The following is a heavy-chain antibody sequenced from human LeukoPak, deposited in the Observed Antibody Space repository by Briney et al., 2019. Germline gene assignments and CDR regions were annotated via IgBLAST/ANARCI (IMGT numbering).Heavy chain of an antibody. J-gene: IGHJ4*02. CDR1: GFTFSSYG. D-gene: IGHD5-24*01. Sequence: PGGSLRLSCAASGFTFSSYGMHWVRQAPGKGLEWVAFIGYDGSNKYYADSVKGRFTISRDNSKNKLYLQMNSLRAQDTAVYYCAKDRRKMATTSFDYWGQGTLVTVSS. V-gene: IGHV3-30*02. CDR3: AKDRRKMATTSFDY. CDR2: IGYDGSNK.